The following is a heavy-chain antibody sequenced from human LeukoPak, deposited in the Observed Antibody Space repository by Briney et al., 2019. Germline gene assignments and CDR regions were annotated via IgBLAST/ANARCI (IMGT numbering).Heavy chain of an antibody. V-gene: IGHV3-23*01. CDR2: ISGSGGST. D-gene: IGHD6-19*01. Sequence: PGGSLRLSCAASGFTFSSSAMSWVRQAPGKGLECVSVISGSGGSTYYADSVKGRFTISRDNSKSTLYLQMNSLRAEDTAVYYCAKGGSGWYVGLFDYWGQGTLVIVSS. CDR3: AKGGSGWYVGLFDY. CDR1: GFTFSSSA. J-gene: IGHJ4*02.